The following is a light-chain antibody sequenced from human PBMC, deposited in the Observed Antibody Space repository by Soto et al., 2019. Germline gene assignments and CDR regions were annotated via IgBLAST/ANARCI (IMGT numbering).Light chain of an antibody. J-gene: IGKJ5*01. Sequence: EIVLTQSQVTLSLSPGERATLSCLASQSISNSLAWYQHKPGQAPRLLIYDASNRATGVPARFSGSGSGTDFTLTISSLEPEDFAVYYCQQRSTWPPITFGQGTRLEIK. CDR3: QQRSTWPPIT. CDR1: QSISNS. CDR2: DAS. V-gene: IGKV3-11*01.